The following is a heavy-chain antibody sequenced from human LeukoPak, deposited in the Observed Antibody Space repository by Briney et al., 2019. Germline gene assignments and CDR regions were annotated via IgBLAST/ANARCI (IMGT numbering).Heavy chain of an antibody. D-gene: IGHD3-3*01. J-gene: IGHJ4*02. Sequence: GASVKVSCKASGYTFTGYYMHWARQAPGQGLEWMGWINPNSGGTNYAQKFQGRVTMTRDTSISTAYMELSRLRSDDTAVYYCARGGLEWLPSPPEIDYWGQGTLVTVSS. V-gene: IGHV1-2*02. CDR2: INPNSGGT. CDR1: GYTFTGYY. CDR3: ARGGLEWLPSPPEIDY.